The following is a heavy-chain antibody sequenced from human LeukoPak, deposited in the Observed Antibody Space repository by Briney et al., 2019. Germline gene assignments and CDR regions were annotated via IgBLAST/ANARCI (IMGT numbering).Heavy chain of an antibody. D-gene: IGHD2-2*01. CDR2: IYHSGSA. J-gene: IGHJ5*02. Sequence: SETLSLTCAVSGYSISSGYQWAWIRQLPGKGLEWIGSIYHSGSAHYNPSLKSRVTISVDTSNNQFSLKLSSVTAADTAVYYCARDPRWLTPDCTSTSCYENYFDPWGQGTLVTVSS. V-gene: IGHV4-38-2*02. CDR1: GYSISSGYQ. CDR3: ARDPRWLTPDCTSTSCYENYFDP.